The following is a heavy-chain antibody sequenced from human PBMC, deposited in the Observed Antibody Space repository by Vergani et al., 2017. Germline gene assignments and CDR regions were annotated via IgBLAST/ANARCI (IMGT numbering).Heavy chain of an antibody. Sequence: EVQLVQSGAEVKKPGESLKISCKGSGYSFTSYWIGWVRQMPGKGLEWMGIIYPGDSDTRYSPSFQGQVTISADKSISTAYLQWSSLKASDTAMYDCSRRGGYSSSWYQEYDYWGQGTLVTVSS. CDR1: GYSFTSYW. CDR2: IYPGDSDT. J-gene: IGHJ4*02. V-gene: IGHV5-51*01. D-gene: IGHD6-13*01. CDR3: SRRGGYSSSWYQEYDY.